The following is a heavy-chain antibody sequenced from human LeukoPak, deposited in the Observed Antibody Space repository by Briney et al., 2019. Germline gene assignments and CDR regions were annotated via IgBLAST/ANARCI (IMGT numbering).Heavy chain of an antibody. D-gene: IGHD6-13*01. CDR3: AAIAAAGEGGGDDDY. Sequence: SVKVSCKAPGFTFTSSAMQWVRQARGQRLEWIGWIVVGSGNTNYAQKFQERVTITRDMSTSTAYMELSSLRSEDTAVYYCAAIAAAGEGGGDDDYWGQGTLVTVSS. CDR1: GFTFTSSA. CDR2: IVVGSGNT. V-gene: IGHV1-58*02. J-gene: IGHJ4*02.